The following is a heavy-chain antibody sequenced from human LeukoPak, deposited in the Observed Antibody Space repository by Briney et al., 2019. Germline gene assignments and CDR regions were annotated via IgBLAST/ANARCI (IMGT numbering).Heavy chain of an antibody. D-gene: IGHD3-3*01. CDR1: GFTFSGSG. CDR3: APALSLYDFIYFDY. V-gene: IGHV3-30*02. J-gene: IGHJ4*02. CDR2: IRYDGSNK. Sequence: GGSLRLSCAASGFTFSGSGMHWVRQAPGKGREWVTFIRYDGSNKYYTDSVKGRFTISRDNTKNSLFLQMDSLRAEDTAVYYCAPALSLYDFIYFDYWGQGALVTVSS.